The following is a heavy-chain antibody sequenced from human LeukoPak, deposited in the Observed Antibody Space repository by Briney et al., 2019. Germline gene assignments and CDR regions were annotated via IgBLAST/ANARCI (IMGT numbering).Heavy chain of an antibody. Sequence: GSLRLSCAASGFTVSSNYMSWVRQAPGKGLEWGSVIYSGGSTYYADSVKGRFTISRDNSKNTLYLQMNSLRAEDTAVYYCARVVEMATIYFDYWGQGTLVTVSS. J-gene: IGHJ4*02. CDR3: ARVVEMATIYFDY. V-gene: IGHV3-53*01. CDR1: GFTVSSNY. D-gene: IGHD5-24*01. CDR2: IYSGGST.